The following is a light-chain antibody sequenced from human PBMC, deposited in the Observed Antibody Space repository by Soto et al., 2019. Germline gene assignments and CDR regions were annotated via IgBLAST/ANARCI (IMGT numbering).Light chain of an antibody. CDR3: KQYNSYPWT. CDR1: QSISSW. Sequence: DIQMTQSPSTLSASVGDRVTITCRASQSISSWLAWYQQKPGKAPKLLIYDASSLESGVQSRFSGSGSGTEFTLTITSLQPDDFATYYCKQYNSYPWTFGQGTKVDNK. V-gene: IGKV1-5*01. J-gene: IGKJ1*01. CDR2: DAS.